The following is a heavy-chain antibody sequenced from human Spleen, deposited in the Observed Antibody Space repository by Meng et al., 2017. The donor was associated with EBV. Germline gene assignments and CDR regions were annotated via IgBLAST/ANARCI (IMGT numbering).Heavy chain of an antibody. CDR3: ATIIVPATTMNY. D-gene: IGHD1-26*01. J-gene: IGHJ4*02. Sequence: RQLQESGSGLLKPSQTLSLTCAVSGGSITSSGYSWTWIRQPPGKGLEWIGYMYQSGSTYYSPSLKSRATISVDRSKNHLSLKLSSVTAADTAFYYCATIIVPATTMNYWGPGTLVTVSS. CDR2: MYQSGST. V-gene: IGHV4-30-2*01. CDR1: GGSITSSGYS.